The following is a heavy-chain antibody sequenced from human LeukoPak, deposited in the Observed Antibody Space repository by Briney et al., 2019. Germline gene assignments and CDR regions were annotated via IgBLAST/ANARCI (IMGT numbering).Heavy chain of an antibody. V-gene: IGHV3-21*01. D-gene: IGHD3-16*01. CDR1: GSGFTFGNFA. CDR3: ARVSDDYAYGAFDI. CDR2: ITSSSTYR. Sequence: GGSLRLSCEASGSGFTFGNFALNWVRQAPGKGLQWVSSITSSSTYRYYADSVKGRFTISRDNAKNSLYLQMNSLRGEDTAVYYCARVSDDYAYGAFDIWGQGTMVTVSS. J-gene: IGHJ3*02.